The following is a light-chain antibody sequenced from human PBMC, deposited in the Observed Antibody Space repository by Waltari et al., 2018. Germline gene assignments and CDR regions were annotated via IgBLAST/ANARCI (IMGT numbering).Light chain of an antibody. J-gene: IGKJ5*01. CDR1: QSVSKY. Sequence: EIVLTQFPATLSLSPGERATLSCRASQSVSKYLAWYQQKPGQAPRLLIYDASNRATGIPARFSCSGSGTDFTLTISSLEPEDFGVYYCQQRSNWPPSITFGHGTRLEIK. CDR2: DAS. CDR3: QQRSNWPPSIT. V-gene: IGKV3-11*01.